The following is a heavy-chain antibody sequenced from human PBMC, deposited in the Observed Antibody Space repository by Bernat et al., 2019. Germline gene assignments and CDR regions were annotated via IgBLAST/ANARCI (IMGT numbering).Heavy chain of an antibody. CDR1: GFTFSSYA. D-gene: IGHD5-12*01. Sequence: QVQLVESGGGVVQPGRSLRLSCAASGFTFSSYAMHWVRQAPGKGLEWVAVISYDGSNKYYADSVKGRFTISRDNSKNTLYLQMNSLRAEDTAVYYCARDHGYSGYDFLADYWGQGTLVTVSS. V-gene: IGHV3-30*01. CDR3: ARDHGYSGYDFLADY. CDR2: ISYDGSNK. J-gene: IGHJ4*02.